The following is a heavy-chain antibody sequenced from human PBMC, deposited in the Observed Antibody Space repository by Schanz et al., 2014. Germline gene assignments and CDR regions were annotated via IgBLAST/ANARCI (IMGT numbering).Heavy chain of an antibody. Sequence: EGQLAESGGGLVQPGGSLRLSCAASGFTFSSNTLSWVRRAPGKGLEWVSVIYSGIGAYYADPVKDRFTVSRDNSKNTVYLQMNRLRAEDTAVYYCARVHHYDPSGWGYFDYWGQGALVTVSS. D-gene: IGHD3-22*01. CDR2: IYSGIGA. CDR1: GFTFSSNT. V-gene: IGHV3-66*01. CDR3: ARVHHYDPSGWGYFDY. J-gene: IGHJ4*02.